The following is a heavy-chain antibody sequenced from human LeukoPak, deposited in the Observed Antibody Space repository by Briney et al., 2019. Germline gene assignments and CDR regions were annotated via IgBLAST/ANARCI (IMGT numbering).Heavy chain of an antibody. J-gene: IGHJ3*02. D-gene: IGHD3-22*01. Sequence: SVTVSCTASGGTFSSYAISWVRQAPGQGLEWMGGIIPIFGTANYAQKFQGRVTITADESTSTAYMELSSLRSEDTAVYYCARKYYYDSSGYPRAFDIWGQGTMVTVSS. CDR3: ARKYYYDSSGYPRAFDI. CDR1: GGTFSSYA. V-gene: IGHV1-69*01. CDR2: IIPIFGTA.